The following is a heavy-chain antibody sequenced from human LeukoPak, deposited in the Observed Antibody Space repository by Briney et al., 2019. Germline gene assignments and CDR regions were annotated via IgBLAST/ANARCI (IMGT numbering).Heavy chain of an antibody. J-gene: IGHJ4*02. D-gene: IGHD6-19*01. V-gene: IGHV3-33*01. CDR3: ASAVAGGYFDY. Sequence: PGGSLRLSCAASGFTLSSYGMHWVCQARGKGLGWVAVIWYDGSNKYYADSVKGLFTIARDNSKNTLYLQMNSLRAEDTAVYYCASAVAGGYFDYWGQGTLVTVSS. CDR1: GFTLSSYG. CDR2: IWYDGSNK.